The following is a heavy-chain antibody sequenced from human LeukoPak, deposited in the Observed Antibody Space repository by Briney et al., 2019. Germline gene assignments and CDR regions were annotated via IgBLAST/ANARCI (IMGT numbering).Heavy chain of an antibody. CDR3: AKQSLRYFDWLPRYFDY. J-gene: IGHJ4*02. D-gene: IGHD3-9*01. V-gene: IGHV3-23*01. CDR1: GFTFSSYE. CDR2: ISGSGGST. Sequence: GGSLRLSCAASGFTFSSYEMMWVRQAPGKGLEWVSAISGSGGSTYYADSVKGRFTISRDNSKNTLYLQMNSLRAEDTAVYYCAKQSLRYFDWLPRYFDYWGQGTLVTVSS.